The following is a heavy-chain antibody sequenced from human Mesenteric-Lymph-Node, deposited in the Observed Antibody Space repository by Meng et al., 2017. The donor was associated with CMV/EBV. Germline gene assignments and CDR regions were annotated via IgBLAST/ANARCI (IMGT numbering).Heavy chain of an antibody. J-gene: IGHJ6*02. CDR1: GGSFSDYY. Sequence: SETLSLTCAAYGGSFSDYYWSWIRQPPGKGLEWIGDINHSGSTYYNPSLKSRVTISVDTSRNQFSLKLSSVTAADTAVYYCARTGEDYGMDVWGQGTTVTVSS. D-gene: IGHD7-27*01. V-gene: IGHV4-34*01. CDR3: ARTGEDYGMDV. CDR2: INHSGST.